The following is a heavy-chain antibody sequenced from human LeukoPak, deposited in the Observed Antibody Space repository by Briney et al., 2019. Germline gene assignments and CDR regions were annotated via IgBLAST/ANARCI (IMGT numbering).Heavy chain of an antibody. J-gene: IGHJ4*02. Sequence: GGSLRLSCAASGFTFRTSGMNWVRQAPGKGLEWVSAISGSGGSTYYADSVKGRFTISRDNSKNTLYLQMNSLRAEDTAVYYCAKESITAFDYWGQGTLVTASS. CDR1: GFTFRTSG. V-gene: IGHV3-23*01. D-gene: IGHD1-14*01. CDR2: ISGSGGST. CDR3: AKESITAFDY.